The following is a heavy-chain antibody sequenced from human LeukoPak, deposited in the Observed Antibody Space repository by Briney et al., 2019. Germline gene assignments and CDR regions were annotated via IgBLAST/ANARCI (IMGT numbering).Heavy chain of an antibody. CDR1: GFSFSSYA. V-gene: IGHV3-64*01. Sequence: GRSLSLSCAASGFSFSSYAMHWVHQAPGKGLEYLSAISSNGGSTFYANSVKGRFTVSRDNSKNTLYLQMGHLRAEDTAVYYCARAPYSGSYSDYWGQGSLVTVSS. D-gene: IGHD1-26*01. J-gene: IGHJ4*02. CDR3: ARAPYSGSYSDY. CDR2: ISSNGGST.